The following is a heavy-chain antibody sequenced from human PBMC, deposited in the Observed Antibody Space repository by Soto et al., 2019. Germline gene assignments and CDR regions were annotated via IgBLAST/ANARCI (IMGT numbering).Heavy chain of an antibody. CDR3: ARTERYYYGSGSPPTGYY. D-gene: IGHD3-10*01. V-gene: IGHV3-30-3*01. Sequence: PGGSLRLSCAASGFTFSSYAMHWVRQAPGKGLEWVAVISYDGSNKYYADSVKGRFTISVDTSKNQFSLKLSSVTAADTAVYYCARTERYYYGSGSPPTGYYWGQGTLVTVSS. CDR2: ISYDGSNK. J-gene: IGHJ4*02. CDR1: GFTFSSYA.